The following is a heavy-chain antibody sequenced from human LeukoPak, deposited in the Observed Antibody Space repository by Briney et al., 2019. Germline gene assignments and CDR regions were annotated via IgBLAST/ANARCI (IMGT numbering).Heavy chain of an antibody. V-gene: IGHV3-23*01. D-gene: IGHD2-2*01. CDR2: ISGSGGST. CDR3: AKEMGSYCSSTSCLRAAFDI. Sequence: GGPLRLSCAASGFTFSSYAMSWVRQAPGKGLEWVSAISGSGGSTYYADSVKGRFTISRDNSKKTLYLQMNSLRAEDTAVYYCAKEMGSYCSSTSCLRAAFDIWGQGTMVTVSS. CDR1: GFTFSSYA. J-gene: IGHJ3*02.